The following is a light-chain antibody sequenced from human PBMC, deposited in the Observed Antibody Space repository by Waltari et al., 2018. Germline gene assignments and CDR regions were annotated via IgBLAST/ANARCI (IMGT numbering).Light chain of an antibody. CDR3: QQYNTYWT. CDR1: QNVDTL. J-gene: IGKJ1*01. Sequence: DIQMNQSPSTLSASIGDRVTITCRASQNVDTLLAWYQQKPGKAPKLLVYKTSTLQSGVPSRFSGSGSGTHFTLTISSLQPDDFATYYCQQYNTYWTFGQGTKVE. V-gene: IGKV1-5*03. CDR2: KTS.